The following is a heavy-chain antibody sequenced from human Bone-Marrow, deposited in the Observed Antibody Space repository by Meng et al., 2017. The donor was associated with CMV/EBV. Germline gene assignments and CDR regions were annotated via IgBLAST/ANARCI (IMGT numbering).Heavy chain of an antibody. J-gene: IGHJ6*02. CDR2: ISSSSSSI. Sequence: GGSLRLSCAASGFTFSSFRMNWIRQAPGKGLEWVSYISSSSSSIYYTDSVKGRFTISRDNAKNSLYLQMNSLRAEDTAVYYCARDRSHYYYYGMDVWGQGITVTVSS. CDR1: GFTFSSFR. CDR3: ARDRSHYYYYGMDV. V-gene: IGHV3-48*04.